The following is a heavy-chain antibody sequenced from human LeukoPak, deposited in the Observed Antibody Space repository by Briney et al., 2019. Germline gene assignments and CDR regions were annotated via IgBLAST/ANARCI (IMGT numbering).Heavy chain of an antibody. J-gene: IGHJ4*02. CDR2: ISGSGGST. Sequence: PGGSLRLSCAASGFTFSSYAMSWVRQAPGKGLEWVSAISGSGGSTYYADSVKGRFTISRDNSKNTLYLQMNGLRAEDTAVYYCARVYYYDSSGYFGYWGQGTLVTVSS. D-gene: IGHD3-22*01. CDR1: GFTFSSYA. V-gene: IGHV3-23*01. CDR3: ARVYYYDSSGYFGY.